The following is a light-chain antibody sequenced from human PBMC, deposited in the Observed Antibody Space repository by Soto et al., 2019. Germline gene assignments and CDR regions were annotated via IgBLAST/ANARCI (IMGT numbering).Light chain of an antibody. CDR1: TSDVGGYDY. V-gene: IGLV2-11*01. CDR2: DVS. CDR3: CSYADDFYV. J-gene: IGLJ1*01. Sequence: QSALTQPRSVSGSPGQSVAISCTGTTSDVGGYDYVSWHQQHPGKAPELIIFDVSKRPSGVPDRFSGSKSGNTASLTISGLQAEDEADYFCCSYADDFYVFGSGTKVTVL.